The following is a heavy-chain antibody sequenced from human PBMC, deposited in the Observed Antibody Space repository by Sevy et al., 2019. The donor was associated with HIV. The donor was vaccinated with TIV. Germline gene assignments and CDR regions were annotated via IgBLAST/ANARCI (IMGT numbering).Heavy chain of an antibody. CDR2: IYPGDSDT. D-gene: IGHD5-12*01. CDR1: GYSFTSYW. Sequence: GESLKISCKGSGYSFTSYWIGWVRQMPGKGLEWMGIIYPGDSDTRYSPSFQGQVTISADKSISTAYLQWSSLKASETAMYYCARQRKDGYNLPNWYFDLWGRGTLVTVSS. CDR3: ARQRKDGYNLPNWYFDL. J-gene: IGHJ2*01. V-gene: IGHV5-51*01.